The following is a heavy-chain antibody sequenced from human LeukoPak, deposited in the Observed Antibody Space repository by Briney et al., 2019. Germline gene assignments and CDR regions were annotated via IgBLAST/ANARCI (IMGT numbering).Heavy chain of an antibody. CDR3: ARGAFSTGFEY. Sequence: SETLSLTCTVSGDSISSYYWNWIRQPAGKGLKWIGRIYATGSTNYNPSLKSRVTMSVDTSKNHFSLKLSSVTAADTAVYYCARGAFSTGFEYWGQGALVTVSS. D-gene: IGHD3-3*02. V-gene: IGHV4-4*07. CDR2: IYATGST. J-gene: IGHJ4*02. CDR1: GDSISSYY.